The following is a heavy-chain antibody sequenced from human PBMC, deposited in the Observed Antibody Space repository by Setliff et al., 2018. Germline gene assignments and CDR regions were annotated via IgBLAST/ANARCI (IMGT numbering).Heavy chain of an antibody. Sequence: HPGGSLRLSCAASGFTFSSYWMSWVRQAPGKGLEWVANIKQDGSEKYYTDSVKGRFTISRDNSKNTLYLQMNILRAEDTAVYYCARGIVVVPAALDVWGKGTTVTVSS. V-gene: IGHV3-7*01. CDR3: ARGIVVVPAALDV. CDR1: GFTFSSYW. CDR2: IKQDGSEK. D-gene: IGHD2-2*01. J-gene: IGHJ6*04.